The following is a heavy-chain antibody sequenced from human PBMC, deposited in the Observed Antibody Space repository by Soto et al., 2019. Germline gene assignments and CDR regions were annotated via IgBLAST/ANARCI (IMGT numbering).Heavy chain of an antibody. V-gene: IGHV1-46*01. J-gene: IGHJ4*02. CDR2: INPSGGST. Sequence: QVQLVQSGAEVKKPGASVKVSCKASGYTFTSYYMHWVRQAPGQGLEWMGIINPSGGSTSYAQKFQGRVTMTRDTSTSTVYMELSSLRSEDTAVYYCAREGRTLSGSYWVELDYWGQGTLVTVSS. CDR3: AREGRTLSGSYWVELDY. D-gene: IGHD1-26*01. CDR1: GYTFTSYY.